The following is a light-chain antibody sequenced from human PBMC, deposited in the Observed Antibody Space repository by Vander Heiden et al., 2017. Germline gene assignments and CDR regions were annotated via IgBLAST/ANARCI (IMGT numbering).Light chain of an antibody. CDR3: QSYDSSLRGSV. CDR2: CDR. V-gene: IGLV1-40*01. J-gene: IGLJ3*02. Sequence: QSVVTQPPSVSGGPGPRVTISCSGSSSNIGAGYDVHWDQQLPGTAPKLLIYCDRNRPSGVPDRFSGSKSGTSASLAITGLQADDEADYYCQSYDSSLRGSVFGGGTKLTVL. CDR1: SSNIGAGYD.